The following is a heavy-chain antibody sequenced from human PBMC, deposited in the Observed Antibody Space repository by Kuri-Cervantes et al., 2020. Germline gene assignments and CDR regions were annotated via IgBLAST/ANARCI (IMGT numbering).Heavy chain of an antibody. CDR1: GFTVSSNY. V-gene: IGHV3-53*04. CDR2: IYSGGST. D-gene: IGHD6-19*01. J-gene: IGHJ4*02. CDR3: AVAVAGTLVDY. Sequence: GESLKTSCAASGFTVSSNYMTWVRQAPGKGLEWVSIIYSGGSTSYADSVKGRFTISRHNSKNTLYLQVNSLRADDTAVYYCAVAVAGTLVDYWGQGVLVTVSS.